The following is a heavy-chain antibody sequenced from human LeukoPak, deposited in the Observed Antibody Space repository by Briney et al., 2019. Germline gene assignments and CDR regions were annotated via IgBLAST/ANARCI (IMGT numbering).Heavy chain of an antibody. Sequence: PSETLSLTCTVSGGSISSYFWSWIRQPAGKGLEWIGRIYSTGTTDYNPSLKSRVTMSVDTSKNQFSLKLSSVTAADTAVYYCARGPARGYCSSTSCYVFDYWGQGSLIIVSS. D-gene: IGHD2-2*01. CDR3: ARGPARGYCSSTSCYVFDY. J-gene: IGHJ4*02. CDR1: GGSISSYF. V-gene: IGHV4-4*07. CDR2: IYSTGTT.